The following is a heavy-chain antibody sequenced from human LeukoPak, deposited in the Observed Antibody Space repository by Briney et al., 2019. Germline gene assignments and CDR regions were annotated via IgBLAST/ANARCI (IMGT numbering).Heavy chain of an antibody. CDR2: VYYSGST. CDR1: GDSVSSGSYY. Sequence: PSETLSLTCTVSGDSVSSGSYYWSWIRQPPGKGLEWIGCVYYSGSTNYNPSLKSRVTISVDTSKNQFSLKLSSVTAADTAVYYCERLDDYYDSSGYYGYWGQGTLVTVSS. D-gene: IGHD3-22*01. CDR3: ERLDDYYDSSGYYGY. J-gene: IGHJ4*02. V-gene: IGHV4-61*01.